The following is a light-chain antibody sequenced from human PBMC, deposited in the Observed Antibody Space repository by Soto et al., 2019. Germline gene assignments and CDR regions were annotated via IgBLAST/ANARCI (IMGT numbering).Light chain of an antibody. CDR1: SSNIGTGYD. Sequence: QLVLTQPPSVSGAPGQRVTISCTGSSSNIGTGYDVYWYQQLPGTAPKLLIYGNSNRPSGVPDRFSGSKSGTSASLASTGLQSEDEGDYYGQSYESSMSYVFGTGTKLTVL. CDR3: QSYESSMSYV. V-gene: IGLV1-40*01. CDR2: GNS. J-gene: IGLJ1*01.